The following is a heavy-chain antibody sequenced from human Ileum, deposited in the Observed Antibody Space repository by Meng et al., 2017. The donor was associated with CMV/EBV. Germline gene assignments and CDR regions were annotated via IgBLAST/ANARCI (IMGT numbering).Heavy chain of an antibody. D-gene: IGHD3-3*01. CDR3: ARDLEEITVFGEVAMDV. CDR1: GFTFSSYS. Sequence: GESLKISCAASGFTFSSYSMNWVRQAPGKGLEWVSSISSSGAYTYYADSVKGRFAISRDNAKNSLFLQMSSLRVDDTAVYYCARDLEEITVFGEVAMDVWGQGTTVTVSS. V-gene: IGHV3-21*06. CDR2: ISSSGAYT. J-gene: IGHJ6*02.